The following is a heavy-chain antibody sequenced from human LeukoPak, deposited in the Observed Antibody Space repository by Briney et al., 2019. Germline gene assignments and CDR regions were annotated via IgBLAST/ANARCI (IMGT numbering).Heavy chain of an antibody. CDR2: VIHGGST. Sequence: TSETLSLTCAVYGGSFSGHSWSWIRQPPGKGLEWLGEVIHGGSTNYNPSLKSRVIISLDTSKNQFSLKLNSVNVEDTAVYYCARIHGGYPFDYWGEGTLVTVSS. V-gene: IGHV4-34*12. CDR3: ARIHGGYPFDY. D-gene: IGHD2-15*01. CDR1: GGSFSGHS. J-gene: IGHJ4*02.